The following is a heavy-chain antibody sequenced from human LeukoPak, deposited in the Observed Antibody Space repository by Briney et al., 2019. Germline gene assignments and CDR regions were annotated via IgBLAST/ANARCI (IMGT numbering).Heavy chain of an antibody. J-gene: IGHJ4*02. CDR2: MNPNSGNT. V-gene: IGHV1-8*01. D-gene: IGHD3-3*01. Sequence: ASVKVSCKASGYTFTSYDINWVRQATGQGLEWMGWMNPNSGNTGYAQKLQGRVTMTTDTSTSTAYMELRSLRSDDTAVYYCARDRSPPVSYYDFWSGYYIDWGQGTLVTVSS. CDR3: ARDRSPPVSYYDFWSGYYID. CDR1: GYTFTSYD.